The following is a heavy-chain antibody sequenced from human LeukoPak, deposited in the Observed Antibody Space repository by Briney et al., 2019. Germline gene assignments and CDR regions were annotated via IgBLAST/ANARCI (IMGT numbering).Heavy chain of an antibody. CDR3: AREKIGTGTVLGKDYYYMDV. J-gene: IGHJ6*03. D-gene: IGHD3-16*01. CDR2: INHSGST. Sequence: MSSETLSLTCAVYGGSFSNYYWSWIRQPPGKGLEWIGEINHSGSTNCNPSLKSRVTISVDTSKNQFSLKLSSVTAADTAMYYCAREKIGTGTVLGKDYYYMDVWGKGTTVTVSS. CDR1: GGSFSNYY. V-gene: IGHV4-34*01.